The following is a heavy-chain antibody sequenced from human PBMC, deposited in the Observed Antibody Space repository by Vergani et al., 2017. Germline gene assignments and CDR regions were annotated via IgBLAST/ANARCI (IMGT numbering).Heavy chain of an antibody. CDR2: ISYDGTEK. CDR1: GFRFSSYG. CDR3: SRGRGYSFGYSDY. V-gene: IGHV3-30*19. Sequence: QVQLVESGGGVVQPGRSLRLSCAASGFRFSSYGMNWVRQAPGKGLEWVGVISYDGTEKKYADSVNGRFTISRDDSKRLAYLQLSGLKTEDTAVYFCSRGRGYSFGYSDYWGQGTLVTVSS. J-gene: IGHJ4*02. D-gene: IGHD5-18*01.